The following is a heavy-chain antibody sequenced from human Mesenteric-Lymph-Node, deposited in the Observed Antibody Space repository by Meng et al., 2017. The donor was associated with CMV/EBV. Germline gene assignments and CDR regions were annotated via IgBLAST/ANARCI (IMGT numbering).Heavy chain of an antibody. Sequence: GGPLRPSCAAPGFTFSDYSMSWLRQAPGKGLECLSYIGHSDNTRYYADSVKGRFTISRDNAKNSLYLEMNSRRAEDTAVDYCARRYFSSSCAFDSWGQGTLVTVSS. V-gene: IGHV3-11*01. CDR3: ARRYFSSSCAFDS. CDR1: GFTFSDYS. D-gene: IGHD6-6*01. J-gene: IGHJ4*02. CDR2: IGHSDNTR.